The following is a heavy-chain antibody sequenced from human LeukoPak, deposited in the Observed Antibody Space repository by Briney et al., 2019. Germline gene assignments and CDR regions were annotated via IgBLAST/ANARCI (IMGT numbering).Heavy chain of an antibody. D-gene: IGHD3-22*01. CDR3: ARGRYYYDSSGYHYWDY. V-gene: IGHV4-59*01. Sequence: SETLSLTCTVSGGSISSYYWSWIRQPPGKGLEWLGYIYYSGSTNYNPSLKSRVTISVDTSKNQFSLKLSSVTAADTAVYYCARGRYYYDSSGYHYWDYWGQGTLVTVSS. J-gene: IGHJ4*02. CDR2: IYYSGST. CDR1: GGSISSYY.